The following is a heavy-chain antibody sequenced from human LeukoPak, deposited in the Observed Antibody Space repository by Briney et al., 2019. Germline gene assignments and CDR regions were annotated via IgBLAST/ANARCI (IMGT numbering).Heavy chain of an antibody. D-gene: IGHD3-22*01. CDR3: AKSGYDSSGYYYDY. CDR1: GFTVSSNY. J-gene: IGHJ4*02. CDR2: ISGSGGST. Sequence: GGSLRLSCAASGFTVSSNYMSWVRQAPGKGLEWVSAISGSGGSTYYADSVKGRFTISRDNSKNTLYLQMNSLRAEDTAVYYCAKSGYDSSGYYYDYWGQGTLVTVSS. V-gene: IGHV3-23*01.